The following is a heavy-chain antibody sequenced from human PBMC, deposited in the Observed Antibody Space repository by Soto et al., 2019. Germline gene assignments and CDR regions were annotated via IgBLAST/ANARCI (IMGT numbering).Heavy chain of an antibody. J-gene: IGHJ4*02. CDR3: ASRSLGQQLVSSGVDEGGNFDY. CDR1: GGSFSGYY. V-gene: IGHV4-34*01. D-gene: IGHD6-13*01. CDR2: INHSGST. Sequence: QVQLQQWGAGLLKPSETLSLTCAVYGGSFSGYYWSWIRQPPGKGLEWIGEINHSGSTNYNPSLKSRVTISVDTSKNQFSLKLSSVTAADTAVYYCASRSLGQQLVSSGVDEGGNFDYWGQGTLVTVSS.